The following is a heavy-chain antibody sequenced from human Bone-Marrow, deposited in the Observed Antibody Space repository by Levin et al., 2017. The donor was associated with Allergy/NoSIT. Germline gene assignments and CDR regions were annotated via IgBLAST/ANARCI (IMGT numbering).Heavy chain of an antibody. CDR3: ARDIPAHVDTAIGGCGMDV. CDR2: ISYDGSNK. V-gene: IGHV3-30-3*01. J-gene: IGHJ6*02. CDR1: GFTFSSYA. D-gene: IGHD5-18*01. Sequence: PGGSLRLSCAASGFTFSSYAMHWVRQAPGKGLEWVAVISYDGSNKYYADSVKGRFTISRDNSKNTLYLQMNSLRAEDTAVYYCARDIPAHVDTAIGGCGMDVWGQGTTVTVSS.